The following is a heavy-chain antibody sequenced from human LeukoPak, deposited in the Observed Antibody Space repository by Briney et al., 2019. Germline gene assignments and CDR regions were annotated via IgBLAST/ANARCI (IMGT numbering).Heavy chain of an antibody. J-gene: IGHJ4*02. CDR1: GYTFTSYG. Sequence: ASVKVSCKASGYTFTSYGISWVRQAPGQGLEWMGWISAYNGNTNYAQKLQGRVTMTTDTSTSTAYMELRSLRSDDTAVYYCAHTRTLPSVVVVATGIDYWGQGTLVTVSS. CDR3: AHTRTLPSVVVVATGIDY. CDR2: ISAYNGNT. V-gene: IGHV1-18*01. D-gene: IGHD2-15*01.